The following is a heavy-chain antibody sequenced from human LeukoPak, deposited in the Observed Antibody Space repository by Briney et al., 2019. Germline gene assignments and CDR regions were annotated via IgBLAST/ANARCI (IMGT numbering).Heavy chain of an antibody. J-gene: IGHJ4*02. CDR2: INNDGSST. Sequence: PGGSLRLSCAASGFTFSSYWMHWVRQAPGKGLVWVSRINNDGSSTSYADSINGRFTISRNNAKNTLALQMNSLRAEDTAVYYCAKEFLPLSSLGELSLLDWGQGTLVTVSS. CDR1: GFTFSSYW. CDR3: AKEFLPLSSLGELSLLD. V-gene: IGHV3-74*01. D-gene: IGHD3-16*02.